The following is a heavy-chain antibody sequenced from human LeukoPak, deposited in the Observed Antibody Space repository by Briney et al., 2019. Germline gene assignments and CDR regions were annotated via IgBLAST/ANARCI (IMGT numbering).Heavy chain of an antibody. CDR2: FDPEDGET. Sequence: ASVKVSCKVSGYTLTELSMHWVRQAPGKGLEWMGGFDPEDGETIYAQKFQGRVTMTEDTSTDTAYMELSSLRSEDTAVYYCAREAQLERYPPDAFDIWGQGTMVTVSS. V-gene: IGHV1-24*01. CDR1: GYTLTELS. J-gene: IGHJ3*02. D-gene: IGHD1-1*01. CDR3: AREAQLERYPPDAFDI.